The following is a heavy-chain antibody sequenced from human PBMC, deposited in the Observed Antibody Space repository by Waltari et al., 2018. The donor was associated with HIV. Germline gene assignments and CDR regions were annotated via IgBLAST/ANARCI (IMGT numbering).Heavy chain of an antibody. CDR1: GFTFDDYA. Sequence: EVQLVESGGGLVQPGRSLRLSCAASGFTFDDYAMHWVRQAPGKGLEWVSGISWNSGSIGYADSVKGRFTISRDNAKNSLYLQMNSLRAEDTALYYCAKDPMGVLTGCFDYWGQGTLVTVSS. D-gene: IGHD3-9*01. CDR3: AKDPMGVLTGCFDY. J-gene: IGHJ4*02. V-gene: IGHV3-9*01. CDR2: ISWNSGSI.